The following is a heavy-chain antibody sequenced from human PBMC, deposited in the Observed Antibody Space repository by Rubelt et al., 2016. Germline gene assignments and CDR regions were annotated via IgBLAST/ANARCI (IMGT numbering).Heavy chain of an antibody. Sequence: VQLVESGGGLVQPGGSLRLSCAASGFTFSSYGMHWVRQAPGKGLEWVAVIWYDGSNKYYADSVKGRFTISRDNANNTLYLQMNNLRVDDTAVYFCTRGYRGPDYWGQGTLVTVPS. CDR2: IWYDGSNK. CDR1: GFTFSSYG. CDR3: TRGYRGPDY. V-gene: IGHV3-33*08. D-gene: IGHD3-16*02. J-gene: IGHJ4*02.